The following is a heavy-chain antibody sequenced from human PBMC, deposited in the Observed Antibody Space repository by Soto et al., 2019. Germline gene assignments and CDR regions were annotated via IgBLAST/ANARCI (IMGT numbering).Heavy chain of an antibody. Sequence: SETLSLTCTVSGASITNYYWTWIRQSPGKGLEWVGYMSYSGATNFSPSLKSRVTISVDTSKNQFSLKLSSVTAADTAVYYCARDKITGLFDYWGQGTLVTVS. CDR2: MSYSGAT. D-gene: IGHD2-8*02. CDR1: GASITNYY. CDR3: ARDKITGLFDY. V-gene: IGHV4-59*01. J-gene: IGHJ4*02.